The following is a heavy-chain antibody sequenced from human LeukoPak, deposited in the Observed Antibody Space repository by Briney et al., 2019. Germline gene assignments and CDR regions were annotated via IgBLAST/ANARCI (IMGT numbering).Heavy chain of an antibody. CDR1: GFTFSSYS. V-gene: IGHV3-21*01. CDR3: ARGDHYYDSSGYGLIDY. CDR2: ISSSSSYI. J-gene: IGHJ4*02. D-gene: IGHD3-22*01. Sequence: PGGSLRLSCAASGFTFSSYSMNWVRQAPGKGLEWVSSISSSSSYIYYAASVKGRFTISRDNAKNSLYLQMNSLRAEDTAVYYCARGDHYYDSSGYGLIDYWGQGTLVTVSS.